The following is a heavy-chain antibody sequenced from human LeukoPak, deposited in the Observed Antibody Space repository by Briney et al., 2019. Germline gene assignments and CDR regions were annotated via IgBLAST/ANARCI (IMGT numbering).Heavy chain of an antibody. CDR3: ARGGYTSGLDP. Sequence: ASVKVSCKASGGAFSTYAITWVRQAPRQGLEWMGRIIPILDITSYAQKFQGRVTITADKSTSTAYMELTSLRSEDTAVYFCARGGYTSGLDPWGQGSLVTVSS. D-gene: IGHD6-19*01. CDR1: GGAFSTYA. V-gene: IGHV1-69*04. J-gene: IGHJ5*02. CDR2: IIPILDIT.